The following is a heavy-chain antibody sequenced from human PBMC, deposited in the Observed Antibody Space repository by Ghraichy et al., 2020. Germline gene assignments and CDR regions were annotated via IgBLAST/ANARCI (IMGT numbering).Heavy chain of an antibody. CDR2: TSYDGSSK. V-gene: IGHV3-30*18. CDR1: GFTFSRYG. Sequence: GGSLRLSCEVSGFTFSRYGMHWVRQAPGKGLEWVAVTSYDGSSKNFADSVQGRFTISRDNSKNTLYLQMNSLRAEDTAVYYCAKERESSGYYSFRGDYYGMDVWGQGTTVTVSS. CDR3: AKERESSGYYSFRGDYYGMDV. D-gene: IGHD3-22*01. J-gene: IGHJ6*02.